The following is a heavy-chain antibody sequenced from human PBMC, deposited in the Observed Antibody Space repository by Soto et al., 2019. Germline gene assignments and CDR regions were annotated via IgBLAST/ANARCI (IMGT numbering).Heavy chain of an antibody. D-gene: IGHD1-1*01. CDR2: IVVGSGNT. J-gene: IGHJ4*02. CDR1: GFTFTSSA. V-gene: IGHV1-58*01. Sequence: QMQLVQSGPEVKKPGTSVKVSCKASGFTFTSSAVQWVRQARGQRLEWIGWIVVGSGNTNYAQKFQERVTITRDMSTSTVYMELSSLRSEDTAVYYCAAWLKMEQPAYWGQGTLVTVSS. CDR3: AAWLKMEQPAY.